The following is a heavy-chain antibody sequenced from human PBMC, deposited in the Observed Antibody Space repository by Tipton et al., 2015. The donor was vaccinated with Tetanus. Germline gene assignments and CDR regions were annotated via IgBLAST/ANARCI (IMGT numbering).Heavy chain of an antibody. CDR3: ARGPLENEGYFDS. CDR2: IYSSGGA. J-gene: IGHJ4*02. D-gene: IGHD1-1*01. Sequence: PSLTCIVSGGSMRSYYWSWIRQPPGKGLEWIGHIYSSGGARYNPSLKSRTTMSVDRSKSQFSLEVTSVTAADTAVYFCARGPLENEGYFDSWGQGILVTVTA. V-gene: IGHV4-59*01. CDR1: GGSMRSYY.